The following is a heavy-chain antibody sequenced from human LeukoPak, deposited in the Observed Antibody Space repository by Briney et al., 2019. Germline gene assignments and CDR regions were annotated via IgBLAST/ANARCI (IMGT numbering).Heavy chain of an antibody. D-gene: IGHD6-6*01. CDR3: ARVNQGHSISSRGGHYYYYMDV. Sequence: PSETLSLTCTVSGGSISSYYWSWIRQPPGKGLEWIGYIYYSGSTNYNPSLKSRVTISVDTSKNHFSLKLNSVTAADTAVYYCARVNQGHSISSRGGHYYYYMDVWGKGTTVTVSS. V-gene: IGHV4-59*08. CDR2: IYYSGST. CDR1: GGSISSYY. J-gene: IGHJ6*03.